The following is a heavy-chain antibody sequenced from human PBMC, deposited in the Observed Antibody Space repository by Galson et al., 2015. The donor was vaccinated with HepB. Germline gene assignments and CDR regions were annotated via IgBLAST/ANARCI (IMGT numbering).Heavy chain of an antibody. CDR3: TSERDVTGTHYYYYGMDV. CDR2: IRGKAYGGTT. Sequence: SLRLSCAASGFTFGDYAMSWVRQAPGKGLEWVGFIRGKAYGGTTKYAASVKGRFTISRDDSKSIVYLQMNSLKTEDTAIYYCTSERDVTGTHYYYYGMDVWGQGTTVTVSS. J-gene: IGHJ6*02. CDR1: GFTFGDYA. V-gene: IGHV3-49*04. D-gene: IGHD1-20*01.